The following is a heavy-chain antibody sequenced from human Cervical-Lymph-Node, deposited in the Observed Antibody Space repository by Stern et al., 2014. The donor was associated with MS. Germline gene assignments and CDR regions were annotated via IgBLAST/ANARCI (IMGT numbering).Heavy chain of an antibody. V-gene: IGHV1-69*09. CDR3: ARDGVY. J-gene: IGHJ4*02. CDR1: GSTFTNYD. CDR2: IIPILSRT. Sequence: QMQLVQSGAEVKKPGSSVKVSCKASGSTFTNYDLRWVRQAPGQGLEWMGTIIPILSRTNYAQKFQDRVTITAYISTSTACMELISLKSDDTAVYYCARDGVYWGQGTLVTVSS.